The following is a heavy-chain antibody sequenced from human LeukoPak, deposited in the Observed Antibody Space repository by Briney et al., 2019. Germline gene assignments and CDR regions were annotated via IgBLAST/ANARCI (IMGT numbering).Heavy chain of an antibody. V-gene: IGHV4-34*01. Sequence: SETLSLTCAVYGGSFSGYYWSWIRQPPGEGLEWIGEINHSGSTNYNPSLKSRVTISVDTSKNQFSLKLSSVTAADTAVYYCATARGRITGTTRWGQGTLVTVSS. CDR1: GGSFSGYY. CDR3: ATARGRITGTTR. J-gene: IGHJ4*02. CDR2: INHSGST. D-gene: IGHD1-7*01.